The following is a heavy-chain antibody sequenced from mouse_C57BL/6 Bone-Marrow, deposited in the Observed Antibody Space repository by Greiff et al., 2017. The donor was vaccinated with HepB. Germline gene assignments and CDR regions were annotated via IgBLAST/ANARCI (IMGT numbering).Heavy chain of an antibody. D-gene: IGHD2-4*01. CDR2: IDPSDSYT. J-gene: IGHJ1*03. CDR1: GYTFTSYW. CDR3: ARSDYYDYDVGYFDV. Sequence: VQLKQPGAELVMPGASVKLSCKASGYTFTSYWMHWVKQRPGQGLEWIGEIDPSDSYTNYNQKFKGKSTLTVDKSSSTAYMQLSSLTSEDSAVYYCARSDYYDYDVGYFDVWGTGTTVTVSS. V-gene: IGHV1-69*01.